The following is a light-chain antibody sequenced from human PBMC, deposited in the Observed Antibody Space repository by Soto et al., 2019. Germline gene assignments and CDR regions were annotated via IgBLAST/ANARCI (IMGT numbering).Light chain of an antibody. CDR1: SSNIGDNP. CDR3: AAWDDSLNDL. CDR2: IND. J-gene: IGLJ1*01. V-gene: IGLV1-44*01. Sequence: QSVLTQPPSASGTPGQRITISCSGSSSNIGDNPVNWYQQLPGAAPKLLIYINDQRPSGVPDRFSGSKSGTSASLAISWLQPEDEADYYCAAWDDSLNDLFGTGTKVTVL.